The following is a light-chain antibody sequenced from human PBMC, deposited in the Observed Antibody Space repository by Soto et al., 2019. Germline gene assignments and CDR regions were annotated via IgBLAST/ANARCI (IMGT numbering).Light chain of an antibody. J-gene: IGLJ3*02. CDR2: LNSDGSH. CDR3: QTWGTGVWV. CDR1: SGHSSRA. Sequence: QAVVTQSPSASASLGASVKLTCALSSGHSSRAIAWHQQQPEKGPRYLMKLNSDGSHTKADGIPDRFSGSSSGAERYLTISSLQSEDEADYYCQTWGTGVWVFGGGTKLTVL. V-gene: IGLV4-69*01.